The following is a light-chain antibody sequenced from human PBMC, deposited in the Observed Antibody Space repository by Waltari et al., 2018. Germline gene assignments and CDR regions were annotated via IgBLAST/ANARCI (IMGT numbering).Light chain of an antibody. CDR2: KAS. CDR3: QQYNSYST. V-gene: IGKV1-5*03. Sequence: DIQMTQSPSTLSASVGDRVTITCRASQSISSGLAWYQHKPGKAPKLLIYKASSLESGVPSRFSGSGSGTEFTLTISSLQPDDFATYYCQQYNSYSTFGPGTKVDIK. CDR1: QSISSG. J-gene: IGKJ3*01.